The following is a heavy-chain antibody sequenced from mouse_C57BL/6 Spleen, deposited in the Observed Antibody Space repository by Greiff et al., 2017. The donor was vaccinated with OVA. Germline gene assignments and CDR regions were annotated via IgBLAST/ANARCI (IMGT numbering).Heavy chain of an antibody. CDR3: VRHEDYDYDVGFAY. D-gene: IGHD2-4*01. V-gene: IGHV10-1*01. CDR2: IRSKSNNYAT. CDR1: GFSFNTYA. Sequence: EVQVVESGGGLVQPKGSLKLSCAASGFSFNTYAMNWVRQAPGKGLEWVARIRSKSNNYATYYADSVKDRFTISRDDSESMLYLQMNNLKTEDTAMYYCVRHEDYDYDVGFAYWGQGTLVTVSA. J-gene: IGHJ3*01.